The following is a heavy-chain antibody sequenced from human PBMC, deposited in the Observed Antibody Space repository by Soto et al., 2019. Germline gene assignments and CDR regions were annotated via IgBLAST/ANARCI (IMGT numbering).Heavy chain of an antibody. CDR1: GYSIITGYS. Sequence: SGTLCLTCDFSGYSIITGYSWAWVRQPPGKGIEWIGNINHRGNSNYNPSLKSRVTISVDTFKNQGLLTVSSVTDEDTAVYYCVRGGDDYGSYIDYWGQGTPVTVSS. J-gene: IGHJ4*02. V-gene: IGHV4-38-2*01. D-gene: IGHD4-17*01. CDR3: VRGGDDYGSYIDY. CDR2: INHRGNS.